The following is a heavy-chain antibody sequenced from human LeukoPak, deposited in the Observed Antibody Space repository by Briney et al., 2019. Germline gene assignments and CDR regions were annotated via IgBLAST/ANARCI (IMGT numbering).Heavy chain of an antibody. CDR1: GGSHRGYY. CDR2: INHSGST. D-gene: IGHD2-2*01. J-gene: IGHJ4*02. V-gene: IGHV4-34*01. Sequence: SETLSLTRAVYGGSHRGYYWRWIRQPPGKGREWIGEINHSGSTNYNPSLKSRVTISVDTSKNQFSLKLSSVTAADTAVYYCARGVVVVPAARGYFDYWGEGTLVTVSS. CDR3: ARGVVVVPAARGYFDY.